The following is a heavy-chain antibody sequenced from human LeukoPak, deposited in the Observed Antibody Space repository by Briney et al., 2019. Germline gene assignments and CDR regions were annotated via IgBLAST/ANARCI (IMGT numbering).Heavy chain of an antibody. D-gene: IGHD1-26*01. V-gene: IGHV4-61*01. J-gene: IGHJ4*02. Sequence: SETLSFTCTVSGGSISSGSYYWSWIRQPPGKGLEWIGYISYSGSTNYNPSLKSRVTMSVDTSKTLFSLKLSSVTAADTAVYYCARDYSGSYFDSWGQGILVTVSS. CDR2: ISYSGST. CDR1: GGSISSGSYY. CDR3: ARDYSGSYFDS.